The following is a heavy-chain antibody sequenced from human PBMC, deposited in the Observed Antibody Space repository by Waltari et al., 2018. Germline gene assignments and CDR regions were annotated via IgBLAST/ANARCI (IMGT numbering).Heavy chain of an antibody. V-gene: IGHV3-49*03. CDR2: IRSKAYGGTT. CDR3: TSVYSYYYYGMDV. J-gene: IGHJ6*02. D-gene: IGHD4-4*01. Sequence: EVQLVESGGGLVQPGRSLRLSCTASGFTFGDYAMSWFRQAPGKGLEWVGFIRSKAYGGTTQYAASVKGRFTISRDDSKSIAYLQMNSLKTEDTAVYYCTSVYSYYYYGMDVWGQGTTVTVSS. CDR1: GFTFGDYA.